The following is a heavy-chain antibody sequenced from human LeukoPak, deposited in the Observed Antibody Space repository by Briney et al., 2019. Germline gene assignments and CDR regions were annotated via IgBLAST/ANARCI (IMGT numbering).Heavy chain of an antibody. CDR1: GFTVSSNY. J-gene: IGHJ4*02. Sequence: GGSLRLSCAASGFTVSSNYMSWVRQAPGQGLEWVSIIYSGGSTYYAGSVKGRFTISRDNSKNTLYLQMNSLRAEDTAVYYCARVVEAAFDYWGQGTLVTVSS. V-gene: IGHV3-66*01. CDR2: IYSGGST. D-gene: IGHD6-13*01. CDR3: ARVVEAAFDY.